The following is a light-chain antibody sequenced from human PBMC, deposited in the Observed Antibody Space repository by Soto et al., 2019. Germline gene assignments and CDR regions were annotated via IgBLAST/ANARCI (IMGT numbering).Light chain of an antibody. CDR3: MQFAHLPRP. CDR1: QSLVYSDVNTY. Sequence: DVVLTQTPLSSPVTLGHPASISCRSSQSLVYSDVNTYLSWLQQRPGQAPRLLIFQMSNRSSGVPYRLSGSGAGTDFTLKSSRVESEDVGVYYCMQFAHLPRPVGQGTKVEIK. J-gene: IGKJ1*01. CDR2: QMS. V-gene: IGKV2-24*01.